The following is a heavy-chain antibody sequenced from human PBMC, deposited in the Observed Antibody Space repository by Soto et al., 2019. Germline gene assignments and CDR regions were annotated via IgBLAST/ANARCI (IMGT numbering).Heavy chain of an antibody. D-gene: IGHD7-27*01. CDR3: ARDMETGDRGDWFDP. V-gene: IGHV3-21*01. J-gene: IGHJ5*02. CDR1: GFTFSSYS. Sequence: GGSLRLSCAASGFTFSSYSMNWVRQAPGKGLEWVSSISSSSSYIYYADSVKGRFTISRDNAKNSLYLQMNSLRAEDTAVYYCARDMETGDRGDWFDPWGQGTLVTVSS. CDR2: ISSSSSYI.